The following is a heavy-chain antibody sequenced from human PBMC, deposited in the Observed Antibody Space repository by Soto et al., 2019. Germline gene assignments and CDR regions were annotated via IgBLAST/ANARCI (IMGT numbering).Heavy chain of an antibody. D-gene: IGHD2-15*01. CDR3: ARDRRDSLYYYYYGMDV. CDR2: IYYSGST. Sequence: SETLSLTCTVSGGSISSGGYYWSWIRQHPGKGLEWIGYIYYSGSTYYNPSLKSRVTISVDTSKNQFSLKLSSVTAADTAVYYCARDRRDSLYYYYYGMDVWGQGTTVTVYS. V-gene: IGHV4-31*03. J-gene: IGHJ6*02. CDR1: GGSISSGGYY.